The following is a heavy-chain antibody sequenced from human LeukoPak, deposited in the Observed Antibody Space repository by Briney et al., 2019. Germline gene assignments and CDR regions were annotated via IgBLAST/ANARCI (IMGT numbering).Heavy chain of an antibody. CDR2: IYRGGTT. V-gene: IGHV3-53*05. J-gene: IGHJ4*02. CDR1: GFTVSSNY. Sequence: GGSLRLSCAASGFTVSSNYMSWVRQAPGKGLEWVSVIYRGGTTYYADSVKGRFTISRDNSKNMLYLEMNSLSTEDTAVYYCAKVRYCSGVNCYPDDNWGQGTLVTVSS. D-gene: IGHD2-15*01. CDR3: AKVRYCSGVNCYPDDN.